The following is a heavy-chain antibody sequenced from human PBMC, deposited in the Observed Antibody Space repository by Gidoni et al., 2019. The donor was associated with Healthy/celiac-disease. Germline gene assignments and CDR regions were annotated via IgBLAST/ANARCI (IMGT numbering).Heavy chain of an antibody. CDR2: ISGSGGST. V-gene: IGHV3-23*01. D-gene: IGHD6-13*01. CDR1: GFPFSRDA. J-gene: IGHJ4*02. CDR3: AKEWQQLVDY. Sequence: EVQLLESGGGLVQPGGSLRLSCADSGFPFSRDAMSWVRQAPGKGLEWVSAISGSGGSTYYADSVKGRFTISRDNSKNTLYLQMNSLRAEDTAVDYCAKEWQQLVDYWGQGTLVTVSS.